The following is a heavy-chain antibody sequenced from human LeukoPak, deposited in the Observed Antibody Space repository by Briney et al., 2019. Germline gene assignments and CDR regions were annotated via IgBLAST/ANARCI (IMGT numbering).Heavy chain of an antibody. Sequence: SETLSLTCAVFGGSFSGYYWSWIRQPPGKGLEWIGEINHSGSTNYNPSLKSRVTISVDTSKNQFSLKLSSVTAADTAVYYCARGSGYWGQGTLVTVSS. CDR1: GGSFSGYY. CDR2: INHSGST. J-gene: IGHJ4*02. CDR3: ARGSGY. V-gene: IGHV4-34*01.